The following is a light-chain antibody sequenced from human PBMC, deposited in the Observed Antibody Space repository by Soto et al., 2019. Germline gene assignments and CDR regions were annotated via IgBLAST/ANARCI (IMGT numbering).Light chain of an antibody. CDR3: SAWDGSLNGDV. Sequence: QSALTQQPSASGNPGQRVIISCSRSSSNIGSNVVNWYQQLPGTAPRLLIYRDDQRPSGVNDRFSGSRSGTTASVAISGLQSEDEADYYCSAWDGSLNGDVFGTGTKLTVL. CDR1: SSNIGSNV. J-gene: IGLJ1*01. V-gene: IGLV1-44*01. CDR2: RDD.